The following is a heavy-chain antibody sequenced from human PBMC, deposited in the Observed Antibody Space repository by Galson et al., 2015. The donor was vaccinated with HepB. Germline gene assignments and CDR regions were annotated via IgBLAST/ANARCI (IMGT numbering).Heavy chain of an antibody. CDR1: GYTFISYY. CDR2: INPSGGST. Sequence: SVKVSCKASGYTFISYYIHWVRQAPGQGLEWMGIINPSGGSTSHTQKLQGRVIMTSDTSTSTVYMELSSLRSEDTAVYYCARVSKNYYDSTGYYGSYAMDVWGQGTTVTVSS. V-gene: IGHV1-46*04. J-gene: IGHJ6*02. D-gene: IGHD3-22*01. CDR3: ARVSKNYYDSTGYYGSYAMDV.